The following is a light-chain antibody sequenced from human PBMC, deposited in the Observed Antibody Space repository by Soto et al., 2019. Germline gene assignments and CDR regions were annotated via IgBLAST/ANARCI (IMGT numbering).Light chain of an antibody. CDR1: QSVRNGA. V-gene: IGKV3-20*01. J-gene: IGKJ2*01. CDR3: HQYGDSAHT. Sequence: EIVLTQSPGTLSLSPGEGATVSCRASQSVRNGALAWYQQKPGQAPRLLIFGASSRATDIPDRFSASGSGTHFTLTISRLEPEEFAVYDWHQYGDSAHTFGQGTKLDIK. CDR2: GAS.